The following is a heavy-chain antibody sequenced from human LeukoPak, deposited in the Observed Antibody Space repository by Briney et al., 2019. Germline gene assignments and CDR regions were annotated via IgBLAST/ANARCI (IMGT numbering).Heavy chain of an antibody. CDR1: GFTFSSYA. CDR3: AKTRIVCTSVSCPGGGFDY. Sequence: GGSLRLSCADSGFTFSSYAMRWVRQAPGKGLEWVSGIRGSGDFTYYADSVKGRFTISRDNCKNTLYLQMNSLRAEDTGVYYCAKTRIVCTSVSCPGGGFDYWGHGTLVTVSS. V-gene: IGHV3-23*01. J-gene: IGHJ4*01. CDR2: IRGSGDFT. D-gene: IGHD2-2*01.